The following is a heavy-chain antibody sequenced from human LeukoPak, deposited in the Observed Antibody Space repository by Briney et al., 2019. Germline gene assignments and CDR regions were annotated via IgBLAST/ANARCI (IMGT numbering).Heavy chain of an antibody. CDR1: GGSISFY. J-gene: IGHJ6*02. CDR3: ARHSDRWRYAMGV. CDR2: IYQSGST. Sequence: SETLSLTCTVSGGSISFYWSWFRQSPGKGLEWIGQIYQSGSTDYNPSLRSRVTISRDTSKNQFSLQLTSVTAADTAVYYCARHSDRWRYAMGVWGQGTTVTVSS. V-gene: IGHV4-59*08. D-gene: IGHD1-26*01.